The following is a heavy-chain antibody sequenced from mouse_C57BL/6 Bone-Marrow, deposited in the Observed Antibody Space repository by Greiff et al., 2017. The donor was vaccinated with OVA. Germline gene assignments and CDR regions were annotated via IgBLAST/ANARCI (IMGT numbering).Heavy chain of an antibody. V-gene: IGHV1-5*01. Sequence: VQLQQSGTVLARPGASVKMSCKTSGYTFTSYWMHWVKQRPGQGLEWIGAIYPGNSDTSYNQKFKGKATLTAVTSASTAYMALSSLTNEDSAVYYCTREEGYWGQGTSLTVSS. CDR1: GYTFTSYW. CDR3: TREEGY. J-gene: IGHJ2*02. CDR2: IYPGNSDT.